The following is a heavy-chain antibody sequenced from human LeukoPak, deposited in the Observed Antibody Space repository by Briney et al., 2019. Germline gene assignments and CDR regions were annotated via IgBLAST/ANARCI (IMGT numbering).Heavy chain of an antibody. Sequence: GGSLRLSCVASGFTFRSYAMNWVRQAPGKGLEWVSSISGNGGASYYADSVKGRFTISRDNSKNTLYLQMDSLRAEDTAVYYCTNGWYCTSTSCSTPHDWGQGTLVTVSS. D-gene: IGHD2-2*01. J-gene: IGHJ4*02. CDR2: ISGNGGAS. CDR3: TNGWYCTSTSCSTPHD. V-gene: IGHV3-23*01. CDR1: GFTFRSYA.